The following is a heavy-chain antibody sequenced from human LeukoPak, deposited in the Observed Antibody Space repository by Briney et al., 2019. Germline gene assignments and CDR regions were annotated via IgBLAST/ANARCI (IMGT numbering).Heavy chain of an antibody. CDR1: GGSISSSSYY. Sequence: SETLSLTCTVSGGSISSSSYYWGWIRQPPGKGLEWIGSIYYSGSTYYNPSLKSRVTISVDTSKNQFSLKLSSVTAADTAVYYCAGRTLRGGRLPQALDYWGQGTLVTVSS. CDR3: AGRTLRGGRLPQALDY. D-gene: IGHD3-10*01. V-gene: IGHV4-39*01. CDR2: IYYSGST. J-gene: IGHJ4*02.